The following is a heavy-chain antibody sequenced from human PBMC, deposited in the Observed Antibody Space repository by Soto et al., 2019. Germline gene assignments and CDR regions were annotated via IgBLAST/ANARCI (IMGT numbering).Heavy chain of an antibody. Sequence: PSVKVSCTASGNTFTNFGVTWVRQAPGQGLEWMGWISAYTDDPNYAQKFQGRVTMTIDTSTSTAYLDLRSLTSDDTAVYYCARVIPGAEAWFDPWGQGTLVTVSS. V-gene: IGHV1-18*01. CDR2: ISAYTDDP. J-gene: IGHJ5*02. CDR3: ARVIPGAEAWFDP. CDR1: GNTFTNFG. D-gene: IGHD2-2*01.